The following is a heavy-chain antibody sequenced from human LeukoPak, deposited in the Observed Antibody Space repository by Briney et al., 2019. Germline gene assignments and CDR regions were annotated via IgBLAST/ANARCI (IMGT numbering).Heavy chain of an antibody. V-gene: IGHV4-34*01. CDR3: AREIIYSSSCFDY. D-gene: IGHD6-6*01. CDR2: INHSGST. CDR1: GGSFSGYY. Sequence: PSETLSLTCAVYGGSFSGYYWSWIRQPPGKGLEWIGEINHSGSTNYNPSLKSRVTISVDTSKNQFSLKLSSLTAADTAVYYCAREIIYSSSCFDYWGQGTLVTVSS. J-gene: IGHJ4*02.